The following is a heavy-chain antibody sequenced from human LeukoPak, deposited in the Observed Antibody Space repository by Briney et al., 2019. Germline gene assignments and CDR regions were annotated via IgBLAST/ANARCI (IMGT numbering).Heavy chain of an antibody. V-gene: IGHV1-2*02. Sequence: WASVTDSFMSSGYTFTDYYMHWLRLAPGKGLAGMGWINPYSGGTNYLQKFQGRVTIPRDTPISTDYMEPNRLTSADTAVYYCPRRGWDTDMDFDYWGQGTLVTDCS. CDR1: GYTFTDYY. CDR3: PRRGWDTDMDFDY. D-gene: IGHD5-18*01. CDR2: INPYSGGT. J-gene: IGHJ4*02.